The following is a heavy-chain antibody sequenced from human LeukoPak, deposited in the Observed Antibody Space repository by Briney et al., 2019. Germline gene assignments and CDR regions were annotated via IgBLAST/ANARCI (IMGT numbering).Heavy chain of an antibody. J-gene: IGHJ6*03. Sequence: APVKVSCKASGYTFTGYYMHWVRQAPGQGLEWMGWINPNSGGTNYAQKFQGRVTMTRDTSISTAYMELSRLRSDDTAVYYCARDRGVVAYTLYYMDVWGKGTTVTVSS. CDR3: ARDRGVVAYTLYYMDV. CDR2: INPNSGGT. D-gene: IGHD3-16*01. V-gene: IGHV1-2*02. CDR1: GYTFTGYY.